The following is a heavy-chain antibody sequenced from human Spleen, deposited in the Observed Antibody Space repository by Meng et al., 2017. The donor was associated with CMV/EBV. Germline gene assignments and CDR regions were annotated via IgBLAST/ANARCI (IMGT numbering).Heavy chain of an antibody. V-gene: IGHV3-11*04. Sequence: GESLKISCAASGFTFSDYYMSWIRQAPGKGLEWVSYISSSGSTIYYADSVKGRFTVSRDNSKNTVYLKMSSLRVDDTAVYYCAKETSLYYYYGMDVWGQGTTVTVSS. D-gene: IGHD3-10*01. CDR3: AKETSLYYYYGMDV. CDR2: ISSSGSTI. J-gene: IGHJ6*02. CDR1: GFTFSDYY.